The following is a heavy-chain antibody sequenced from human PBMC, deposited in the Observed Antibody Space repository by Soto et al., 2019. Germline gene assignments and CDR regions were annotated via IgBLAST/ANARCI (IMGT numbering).Heavy chain of an antibody. CDR2: INHSGST. Sequence: QVQLQQWGAGLLKPSETLSLTCAVYGGSFSGYYWSWIRQPPGKGLEWIGEINHSGSTNYNPSLKSRVTISVDTSKNQFSLKLSSVTAADTALYYCARGSGYCSGGSCYYYYYGMDVWGQGTTVTVSS. V-gene: IGHV4-34*01. CDR1: GGSFSGYY. D-gene: IGHD2-15*01. CDR3: ARGSGYCSGGSCYYYYYGMDV. J-gene: IGHJ6*02.